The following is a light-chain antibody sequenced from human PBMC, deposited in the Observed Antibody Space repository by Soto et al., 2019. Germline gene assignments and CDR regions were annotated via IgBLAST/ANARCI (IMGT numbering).Light chain of an antibody. CDR2: GVS. Sequence: QSALTQPRSVSGSPGQSVTISCTGTSSDVGGYNYVSWYQHNPGKAPKLMIFGVSARPSGVPDRFSGSKSANTASLTISGLQAEDEADYYCCSYAGTYTPLFGGGTKVTVL. CDR3: CSYAGTYTPL. J-gene: IGLJ2*01. V-gene: IGLV2-11*01. CDR1: SSDVGGYNY.